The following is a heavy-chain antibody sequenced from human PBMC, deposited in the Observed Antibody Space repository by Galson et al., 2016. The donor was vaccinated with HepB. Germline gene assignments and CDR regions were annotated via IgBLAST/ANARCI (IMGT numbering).Heavy chain of an antibody. V-gene: IGHV1-18*01. J-gene: IGHJ6*02. CDR2: ISTYNGNT. D-gene: IGHD7-27*01. Sequence: SVKVSCKASGYTFINYGISWVRQAPGQGLEWMGWISTYNGNTKYAQKLQDRLTMTTDTPTSTAYMELRSLRDDDTAVYYCVRGGLGVWGQGTTVTVSS. CDR1: GYTFINYG. CDR3: VRGGLGV.